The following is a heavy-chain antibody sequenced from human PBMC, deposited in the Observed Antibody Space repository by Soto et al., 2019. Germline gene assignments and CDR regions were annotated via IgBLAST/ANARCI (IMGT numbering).Heavy chain of an antibody. CDR3: ARGGVTIFGGGGMDV. Sequence: SETLSLTCAVSGGSFSGYYWSWIRQPPGEGLEWIGEINHSGSTNYNPSLKSRVTISGDTSKNQFSLKLSSVTAADTPVYYCARGGVTIFGGGGMDVWGQGTTVTAS. CDR2: INHSGST. D-gene: IGHD3-3*01. CDR1: GGSFSGYY. J-gene: IGHJ6*02. V-gene: IGHV4-34*01.